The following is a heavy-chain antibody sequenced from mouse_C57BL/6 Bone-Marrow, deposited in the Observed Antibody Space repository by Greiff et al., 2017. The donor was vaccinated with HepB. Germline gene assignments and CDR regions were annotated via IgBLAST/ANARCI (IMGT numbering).Heavy chain of an antibody. V-gene: IGHV5-17*01. CDR1: GFTFSDYG. D-gene: IGHD2-4*01. Sequence: EVKLQESGGGLVKPGGSLKLSCAASGFTFSDYGMHWVRQAPEKGLEWVAYISSGSSTIYYADTVKGRFTISRDNAKNTLFLQMTSLRSEDTAMYYCARGVYYDYDEGYYYAMDYWGQGTSVTVSS. CDR3: ARGVYYDYDEGYYYAMDY. CDR2: ISSGSSTI. J-gene: IGHJ4*01.